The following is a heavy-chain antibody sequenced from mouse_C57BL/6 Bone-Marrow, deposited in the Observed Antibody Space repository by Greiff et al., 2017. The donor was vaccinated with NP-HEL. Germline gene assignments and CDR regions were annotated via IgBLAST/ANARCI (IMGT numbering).Heavy chain of an antibody. CDR2: ISDGGSYT. CDR1: GFTFSSYA. Sequence: EVQLQESGGGLVKPGGSLKLSCAASGFTFSSYAMSWVRQTPEKRLEWVATISDGGSYTYYPDNVKGRFTISRDNAKNNLYLQMSQLKSEDTAMYYCARDDDYDPRFAYWGQGTLVTVSA. D-gene: IGHD2-4*01. CDR3: ARDDDYDPRFAY. V-gene: IGHV5-4*01. J-gene: IGHJ3*01.